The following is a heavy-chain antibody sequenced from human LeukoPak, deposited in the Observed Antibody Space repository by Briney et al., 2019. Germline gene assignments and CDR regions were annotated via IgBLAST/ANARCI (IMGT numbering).Heavy chain of an antibody. CDR3: AKSGSSAFDY. Sequence: GGSLRLSCAASGFTFDDYAMHWVRQAPGKGLEWVSLISGDGGSTYYADSVKGRFTISRDNSKNSLYLQMNSLRTEDTALHYCAKSGSSAFDYWGQGTLVTVSS. J-gene: IGHJ4*02. CDR1: GFTFDDYA. CDR2: ISGDGGST. V-gene: IGHV3-43*02. D-gene: IGHD6-6*01.